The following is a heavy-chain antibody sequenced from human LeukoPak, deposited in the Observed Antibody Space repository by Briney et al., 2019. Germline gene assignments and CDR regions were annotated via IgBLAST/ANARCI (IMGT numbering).Heavy chain of an antibody. D-gene: IGHD2-15*01. Sequence: PGGSLRLSCAASGFTFSSYGMHWVRQAPGKGLEWVAVIWYDGGNKYYADSVKGRFTISRDNSKNTLYLQMNSLRAEDTAVYYCARGINSYYYYGMDVWGQGTTVTVSS. CDR3: ARGINSYYYYGMDV. V-gene: IGHV3-33*01. CDR2: IWYDGGNK. J-gene: IGHJ6*02. CDR1: GFTFSSYG.